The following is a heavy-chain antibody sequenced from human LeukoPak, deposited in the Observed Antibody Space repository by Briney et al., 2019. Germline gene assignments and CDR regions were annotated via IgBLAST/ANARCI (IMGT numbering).Heavy chain of an antibody. CDR2: ISGSGGST. V-gene: IGHV3-23*01. CDR1: GFTFSDYY. Sequence: GGSLRLSCAASGFTFSDYYMSWIRQAPGKGLEWVSAISGSGGSTYYADSVKGRFTISRDNSKNTLYLQMNSLRAEDTAVYYCAKARGPLGVHFDYWGQGTLVTVSS. J-gene: IGHJ4*02. D-gene: IGHD3-16*01. CDR3: AKARGPLGVHFDY.